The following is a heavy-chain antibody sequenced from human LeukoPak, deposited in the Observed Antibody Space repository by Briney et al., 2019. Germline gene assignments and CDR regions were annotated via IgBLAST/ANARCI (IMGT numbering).Heavy chain of an antibody. CDR3: ARRGYSSGWYSAGWYFDL. V-gene: IGHV1-18*01. D-gene: IGHD6-19*01. Sequence: ASVKVSCKASGYTFTSYGISWVRQAPGRGLEWMGWTSAYNGNTNYAQKLQGRVTMTTDTSTSTAYMELRSLRSDDTAVYYCARRGYSSGWYSAGWYFDLWGRGTLVTVSS. CDR2: TSAYNGNT. J-gene: IGHJ2*01. CDR1: GYTFTSYG.